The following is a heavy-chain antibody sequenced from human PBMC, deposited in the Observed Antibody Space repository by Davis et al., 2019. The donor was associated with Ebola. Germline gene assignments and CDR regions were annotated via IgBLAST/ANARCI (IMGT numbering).Heavy chain of an antibody. CDR3: ASQGWCGGIPCIHAPSGH. V-gene: IGHV3-30*03. J-gene: IGHJ4*02. CDR1: GMTFSSYG. D-gene: IGHD2-21*01. Sequence: GESLKISCVVSGMTFSSYGMHWVRQAPGKGLEWVAVISSDGSEQYYGDSVKGRLTISRDNSKNTLYLQMDNLRAEDTAVYYCASQGWCGGIPCIHAPSGHWGQGTPVTVS. CDR2: ISSDGSEQ.